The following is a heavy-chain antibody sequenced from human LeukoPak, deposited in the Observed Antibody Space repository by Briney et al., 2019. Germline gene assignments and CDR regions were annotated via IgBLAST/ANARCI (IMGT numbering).Heavy chain of an antibody. CDR2: INPSGGST. CDR1: GYTFTSNY. CDR3: AREVVLRYFDWLQNYYYYMDV. D-gene: IGHD3-9*01. V-gene: IGHV1-46*01. J-gene: IGHJ6*03. Sequence: ASVKVSCKAFGYTFTSNYMHWVRQAPGQGLEWMGIINPSGGSTSYAQKFQGRVTMTRDTSTSTVYMELSSLRSEDTAVYYCAREVVLRYFDWLQNYYYYMDVWGKGTTVTISS.